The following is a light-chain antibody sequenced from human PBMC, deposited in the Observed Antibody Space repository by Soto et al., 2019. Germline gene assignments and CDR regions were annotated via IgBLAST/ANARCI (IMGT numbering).Light chain of an antibody. V-gene: IGKV1-39*01. Sequence: DIQMTQSPSSLSASVGDRVTITCRASQSVNTYLHWYQQKAGQAPKLLIYAASNLQSGVPSRFSGRGSGTDFTLTVDSLQPEDFATYYCQQCYSTPWTFGQGTKVEVK. CDR3: QQCYSTPWT. CDR1: QSVNTY. CDR2: AAS. J-gene: IGKJ1*01.